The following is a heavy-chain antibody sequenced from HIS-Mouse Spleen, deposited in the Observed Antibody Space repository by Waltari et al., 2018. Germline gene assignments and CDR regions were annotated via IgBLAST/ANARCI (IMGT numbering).Heavy chain of an antibody. CDR3: AKASSGWLDY. D-gene: IGHD6-19*01. CDR2: ISYHGSNN. CDR1: GFDVRLDC. J-gene: IGHJ4*02. V-gene: IGHV3-30*18. Sequence: QVQLVESGGCVVQRGRSLRLSCAAPGFDVRLDCVQWVRQAPGKGLRWVAVISYHGSNNYYADSVKGRFTISRDNSKNTLYLQMNSLRAEDTAVYYCAKASSGWLDYWGQGTLVTVSS.